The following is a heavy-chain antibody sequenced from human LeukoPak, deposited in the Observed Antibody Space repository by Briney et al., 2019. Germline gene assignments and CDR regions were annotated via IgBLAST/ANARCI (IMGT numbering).Heavy chain of an antibody. CDR1: GFTFTSYN. Sequence: GRSLRLSCAASGFTFTSYNFHWVRQAPGKGLQWVGFISYDGNIKYEDSVKGRFTISRDNSKNTLYLQMNSLRAEDTAMYYCAKNNDYGGSYWYFDLWGRGTLVTVSS. D-gene: IGHD4-23*01. V-gene: IGHV3-30*18. CDR2: ISYDGNIK. CDR3: AKNNDYGGSYWYFDL. J-gene: IGHJ2*01.